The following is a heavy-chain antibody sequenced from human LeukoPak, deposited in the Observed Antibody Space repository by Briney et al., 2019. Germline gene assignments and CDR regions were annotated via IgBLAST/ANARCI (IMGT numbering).Heavy chain of an antibody. CDR2: ISYDGSSK. Sequence: GGSLRLSCAASGFTFSTYAMHWVRQAPGKGLEWVAVISYDGSSKYYADSVKGRFTISRDNSKNTLYLQMNSLRTEDTAVYYCAELGITMIGGVWGKGTTVTISS. D-gene: IGHD3-10*02. V-gene: IGHV3-30*04. J-gene: IGHJ6*04. CDR3: AELGITMIGGV. CDR1: GFTFSTYA.